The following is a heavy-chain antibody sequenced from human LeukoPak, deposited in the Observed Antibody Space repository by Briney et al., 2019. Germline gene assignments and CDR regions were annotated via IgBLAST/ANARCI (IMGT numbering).Heavy chain of an antibody. Sequence: PSQTLSLTCAVSGGSISSGGYSWSWIRQPPGKGLEWIGYIYHSGSTYYNPSLMSRVTISVDRSKNQFSLKLSSVTAADTAVYYCARAGERYCSSTSCPDPGMDVWGQGTTVTVSS. J-gene: IGHJ6*02. CDR3: ARAGERYCSSTSCPDPGMDV. D-gene: IGHD2-2*01. CDR2: IYHSGST. V-gene: IGHV4-30-2*01. CDR1: GGSISSGGYS.